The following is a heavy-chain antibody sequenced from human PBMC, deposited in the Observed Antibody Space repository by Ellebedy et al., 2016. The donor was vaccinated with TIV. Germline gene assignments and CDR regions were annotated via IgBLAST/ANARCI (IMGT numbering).Heavy chain of an antibody. CDR1: GFTFGSCA. CDR2: ISDSGTVR. J-gene: IGHJ4*02. CDR3: ATHYDILPGQYRGFDC. D-gene: IGHD3-9*01. V-gene: IGHV3-23*01. Sequence: PGGSLRLSCAASGFTFGSCAMTWVRQAPGRGMEWVAAISDSGTVRFHAASVTGRFTISRDNSKNTLYLQMNSLRAEDTALYYCATHYDILPGQYRGFDCWGQGTLVTVAS.